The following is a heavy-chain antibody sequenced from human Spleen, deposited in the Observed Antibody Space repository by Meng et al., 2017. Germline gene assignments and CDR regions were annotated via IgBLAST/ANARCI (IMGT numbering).Heavy chain of an antibody. CDR2: SSSGSTI. Sequence: GESLKISCAASGFTFSAYYMSWIRQAPGKGLEWVSYSSSGSTIYYADSVKGRLTISRDNAKNSLYLQMNSLRAEDTAVYYCARSDYGDYGPLGTWGQGTLVTVSS. CDR3: ARSDYGDYGPLGT. J-gene: IGHJ5*02. D-gene: IGHD4-17*01. CDR1: GFTFSAYY. V-gene: IGHV3-11*04.